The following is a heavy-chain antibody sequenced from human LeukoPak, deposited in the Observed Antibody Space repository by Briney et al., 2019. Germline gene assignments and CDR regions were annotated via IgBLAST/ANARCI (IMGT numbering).Heavy chain of an antibody. CDR1: GFIFNDYY. D-gene: IGHD5-24*01. CDR3: AKDDAWLQYGN. J-gene: IGHJ4*02. V-gene: IGHV3-11*01. Sequence: GGSLRLSCVASGFIFNDYYMTWIRQAPGRGLEWLSYISNSGSTIYYADSVKGRFTISRDNAKNSLHLQMNSLRPEDTAVYYCAKDDAWLQYGNWGRGTLVTVSS. CDR2: ISNSGSTI.